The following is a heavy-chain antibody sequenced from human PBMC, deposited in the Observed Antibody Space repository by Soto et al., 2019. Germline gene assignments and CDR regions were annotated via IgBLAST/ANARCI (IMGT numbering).Heavy chain of an antibody. CDR2: IIPVFGTA. V-gene: IGHV1-69*13. CDR1: GHTFSSYA. D-gene: IGHD4-17*01. CDR3: AGYSTXTSFEEVHRTNTEYFRH. Sequence: ASVKVSCKASGHTFSSYAFNWVRQAPGQGLEWMGGIIPVFGTAHYQQKFQGRVTITADESTSTVYMELSSLRSDDTAVYYCAGYSTXTSFEEVHRTNTEYFRHWGQGAQVTVSS. J-gene: IGHJ1*01.